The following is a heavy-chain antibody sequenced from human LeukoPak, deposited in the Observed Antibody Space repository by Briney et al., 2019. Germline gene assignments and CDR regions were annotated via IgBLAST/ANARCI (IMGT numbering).Heavy chain of an antibody. CDR3: AVPIAGSVWWPGTLGY. CDR1: GFTVSSTY. CDR2: IYSDGKV. Sequence: GGSLRLSCAASGFTVSSTYMSWVRQTPGKGLEWVSVIYSDGKVYYIDSVKGRFTISRDTPKNTVYLQMNSLRVEDTAVYYCAVPIAGSVWWPGTLGYWGQGTLVTVSS. J-gene: IGHJ4*02. V-gene: IGHV3-53*01. D-gene: IGHD1-14*01.